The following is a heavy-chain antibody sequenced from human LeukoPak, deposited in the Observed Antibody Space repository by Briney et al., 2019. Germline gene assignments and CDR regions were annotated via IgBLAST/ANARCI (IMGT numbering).Heavy chain of an antibody. V-gene: IGHV3-23*01. J-gene: IGHJ4*02. Sequence: GGSLRLSCAASGFTFNNYAMTWVRQAPGRGLEWVSVVSGSGDNTNYSDSVKGRFTISRDNSKNTLFLQMNSLRTEDTAVYFCARWGNDYSQFDSWGQGTLVTVS. CDR3: ARWGNDYSQFDS. CDR2: VSGSGDNT. CDR1: GFTFNNYA. D-gene: IGHD4-11*01.